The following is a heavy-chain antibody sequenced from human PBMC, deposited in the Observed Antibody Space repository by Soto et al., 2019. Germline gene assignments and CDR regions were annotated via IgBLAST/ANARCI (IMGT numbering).Heavy chain of an antibody. CDR1: GFTFSSYG. V-gene: IGHV3-33*01. D-gene: IGHD1-7*01. J-gene: IGHJ6*02. CDR3: ARDLNWNYRFHYGMDV. CDR2: IWYDGSNK. Sequence: GGSLRLSCAASGFTFSSYGMHWVRQAPGKGLEWVAVIWYDGSNKYYADSVKGRFTISRDNSKNTLYLQMNSLRAEDTAVYYCARDLNWNYRFHYGMDVWGQGTTVTVSS.